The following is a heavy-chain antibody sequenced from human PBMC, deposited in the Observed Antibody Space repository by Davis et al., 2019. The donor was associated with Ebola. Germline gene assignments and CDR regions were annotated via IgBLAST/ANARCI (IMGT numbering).Heavy chain of an antibody. CDR3: AGGQWVLPEDY. J-gene: IGHJ4*02. D-gene: IGHD1-26*01. CDR1: GFTFGDYA. Sequence: GGSLRLSCTASGFTFGDYAMSWVRQAPGKGLEWVATIKQDGGETHYVDSVKGRFTISRDNTKNSLYLQMNGLRAEDTAVYYCAGGQWVLPEDYWGQGTLVTVSS. V-gene: IGHV3-7*01. CDR2: IKQDGGET.